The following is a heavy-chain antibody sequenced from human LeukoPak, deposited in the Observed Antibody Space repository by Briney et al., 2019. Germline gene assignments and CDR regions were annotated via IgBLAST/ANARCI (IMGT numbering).Heavy chain of an antibody. Sequence: SETLSLTCTVSGGSVSTYYWNWIRQPPGKGLEWIGYVYYSGSTKYNPSLSGRVTISLDTSKNQFSLNLRSVTAADTALYYCARHTGDDAFDIWGQGTMVTVSS. D-gene: IGHD1-14*01. CDR3: ARHTGDDAFDI. CDR1: GGSVSTYY. CDR2: VYYSGST. J-gene: IGHJ3*02. V-gene: IGHV4-59*08.